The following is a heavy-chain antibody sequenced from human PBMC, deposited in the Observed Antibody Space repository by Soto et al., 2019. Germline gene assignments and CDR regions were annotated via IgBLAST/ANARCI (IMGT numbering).Heavy chain of an antibody. D-gene: IGHD2-8*01. CDR3: ARVILGYCTNGVCATAYYYYGMDV. Sequence: SVKLSCKASGYTYTSNGISWVRQAPGQGLEWMGWISAYNGNTNYAQKLQGRVTMTTDTSTSTAYMELRSLRSDDTAVYYCARVILGYCTNGVCATAYYYYGMDVWGQGTTVTVSS. V-gene: IGHV1-18*01. J-gene: IGHJ6*02. CDR2: ISAYNGNT. CDR1: GYTYTSNG.